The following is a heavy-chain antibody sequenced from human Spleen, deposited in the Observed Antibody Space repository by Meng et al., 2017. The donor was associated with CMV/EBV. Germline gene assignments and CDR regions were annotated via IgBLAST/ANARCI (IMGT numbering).Heavy chain of an antibody. CDR2: IHPSSGGT. V-gene: IGHV1-2*02. CDR1: GYINTGYY. J-gene: IGHJ6*02. CDR3: ASGWDYYYGMDV. D-gene: IGHD6-19*01. Sequence: ASVKVSCKASGYINTGYYIHWVRQAPGQGLEWMGWIHPSSGGTNYAQKFQGRVAMSSDTSITTGYMELTSLRFDDTAVYYCASGWDYYYGMDVWGQGTTVTVSS.